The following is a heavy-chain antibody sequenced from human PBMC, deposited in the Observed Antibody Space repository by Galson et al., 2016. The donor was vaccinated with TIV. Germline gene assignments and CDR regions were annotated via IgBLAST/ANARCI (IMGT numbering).Heavy chain of an antibody. CDR3: ARGPAENY. J-gene: IGHJ4*02. CDR1: GDTFNSDA. CDR2: IIPLFGTP. Sequence: SVKVSCKASGDTFNSDAFSWLRQAPGQGLEWVGRIIPLFGTPDYPLSFRGRVTITADESTSTVYMELNSLRSDDTAVYYCARGPAENYWGQGTLVTVSS. V-gene: IGHV1-69*13.